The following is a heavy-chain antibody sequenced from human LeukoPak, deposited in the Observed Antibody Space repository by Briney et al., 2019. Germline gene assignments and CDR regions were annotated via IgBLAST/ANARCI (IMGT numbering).Heavy chain of an antibody. CDR1: GGSISSSSYY. V-gene: IGHV4-39*01. CDR2: IYYSGST. Sequence: PSETLSLTCTVSGGSISSSSYYWGWIRQPPGKGLEWIGSIYYSGSTYYNPSLKSRVTISVDTSKNQFSLKLSSVTAADTAVYYCARLITMVQGAPNWFDPWGQGTLVTVSS. CDR3: ARLITMVQGAPNWFDP. J-gene: IGHJ5*02. D-gene: IGHD3-10*01.